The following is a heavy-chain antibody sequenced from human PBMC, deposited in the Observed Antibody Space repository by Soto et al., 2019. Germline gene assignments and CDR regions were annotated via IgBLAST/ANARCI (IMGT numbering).Heavy chain of an antibody. CDR1: GYSFTSYW. J-gene: IGHJ6*02. V-gene: IGHV5-10-1*01. CDR2: IDPSDSYT. CDR3: ARRKVGATTEYYYYGMDV. D-gene: IGHD1-26*01. Sequence: GESLKISCKGSGYSFTSYWISWVRQMPGKGLEWMGRIDPSDSYTNYSPSFQGHVTISADKSISTAYLQWSSLKASDTAMYYCARRKVGATTEYYYYGMDVWGQGTTVTVS.